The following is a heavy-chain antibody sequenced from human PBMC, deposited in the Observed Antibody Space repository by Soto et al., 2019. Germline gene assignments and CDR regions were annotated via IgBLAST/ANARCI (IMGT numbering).Heavy chain of an antibody. J-gene: IGHJ6*02. D-gene: IGHD3-10*01. CDR3: AKDHYVSAIYGMDV. CDR1: GFTFDDYA. Sequence: EVQLVESGGGLVQPGRSLRLSCAASGFTFDDYAMHWVRQTPGKGLEWVSGITWNSGTIGYADSVKGRFTISRDNGKHSLYLQMNSLRPEDTALYYCAKDHYVSAIYGMDVWGQGTTLTVSS. V-gene: IGHV3-9*01. CDR2: ITWNSGTI.